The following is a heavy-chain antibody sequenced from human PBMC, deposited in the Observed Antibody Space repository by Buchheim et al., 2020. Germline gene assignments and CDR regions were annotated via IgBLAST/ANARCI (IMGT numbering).Heavy chain of an antibody. D-gene: IGHD4-17*01. J-gene: IGHJ6*02. CDR3: AKGGDYGDYGFGYYYYGMDV. Sequence: QVQLVESGGGVVQPGRSLRLSCAASGFTFSSYGMHWVRQAPGKGLEWVAVISYDGSNKYYADSVKGRFTISRDNSKNTLYLQMNSLRAEDTAVYYCAKGGDYGDYGFGYYYYGMDVWGQGTT. CDR2: ISYDGSNK. CDR1: GFTFSSYG. V-gene: IGHV3-30*18.